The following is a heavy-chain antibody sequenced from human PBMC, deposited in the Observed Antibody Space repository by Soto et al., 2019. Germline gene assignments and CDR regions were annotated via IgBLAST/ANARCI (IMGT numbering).Heavy chain of an antibody. Sequence: GGSLRLSCAASGFTVSSNYMSWVRQAPGKGLEWVSVIYSGGSTYYADSVKGRFTISRDNSKNTLYLQMNSLRAEDTAVYYCARDMHGWFWGLQYYYYGMDVWGQGTTVTVSS. V-gene: IGHV3-66*01. CDR3: ARDMHGWFWGLQYYYYGMDV. D-gene: IGHD3-16*01. CDR1: GFTVSSNY. J-gene: IGHJ6*02. CDR2: IYSGGST.